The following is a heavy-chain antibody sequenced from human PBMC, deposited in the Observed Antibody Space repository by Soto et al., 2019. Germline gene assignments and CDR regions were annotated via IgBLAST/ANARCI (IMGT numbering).Heavy chain of an antibody. J-gene: IGHJ4*02. CDR1: GGSITTGGYY. D-gene: IGHD2-15*01. CDR3: SRTKCSGGSCYSWSLDY. Sequence: SETLSLTCTVSGGSITTGGYYWSWIRQLPGKGLEWIGHRYYSESTYYNPSLKSRVSISLDTSKNQFSLKLSFVTAADTAMYYCSRTKCSGGSCYSWSLDYWGQGTPVTVSS. V-gene: IGHV4-31*03. CDR2: RYYSEST.